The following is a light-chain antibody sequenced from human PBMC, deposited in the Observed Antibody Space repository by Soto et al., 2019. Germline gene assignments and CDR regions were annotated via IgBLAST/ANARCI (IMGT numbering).Light chain of an antibody. CDR1: NIGSKS. CDR3: QVWDSSSDHVV. Sequence: SYELTQPTSVSVAPGKTARITWGGNNIGSKSVHWYQQKPGQAPVLVIYYDSDRPSGIPERFSGSNSGNTATLTISRVEAGDEADYYCQVWDSSSDHVVFGGGTKLTVL. V-gene: IGLV3-21*04. CDR2: YDS. J-gene: IGLJ2*01.